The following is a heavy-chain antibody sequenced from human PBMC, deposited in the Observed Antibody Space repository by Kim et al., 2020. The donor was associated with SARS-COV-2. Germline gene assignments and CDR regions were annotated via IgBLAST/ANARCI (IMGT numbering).Heavy chain of an antibody. J-gene: IGHJ6*02. CDR1: GGSISSGGYY. CDR3: ARDLYYYGSGPLGYYYGMDV. V-gene: IGHV4-31*03. CDR2: IYYSGST. D-gene: IGHD3-10*01. Sequence: SETLSLTCTVSGGSISSGGYYWSWIRQHPGKGLEWIGYIYYSGSTYYNPSLKSRVTISVDTSKNQFSLKLSSVTAADTAVYYCARDLYYYGSGPLGYYYGMDVWCQGTTVTVSS.